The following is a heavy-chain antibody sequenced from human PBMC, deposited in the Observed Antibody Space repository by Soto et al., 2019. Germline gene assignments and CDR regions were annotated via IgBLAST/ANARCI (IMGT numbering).Heavy chain of an antibody. CDR2: IYPGDSDT. CDR3: ARIAYYFFWSGYPRWSGIDF. J-gene: IGHJ4*02. D-gene: IGHD3-3*01. Sequence: GESLKISCKGSGYSFTTYWIGWVRQMPGKGLEWMGIIYPGDSDTRYSPSFQGQVTISADKSISTAYLQWSSLKASDTAMYYCARIAYYFFWSGYPRWSGIDFWGQGSLVTVSS. V-gene: IGHV5-51*01. CDR1: GYSFTTYW.